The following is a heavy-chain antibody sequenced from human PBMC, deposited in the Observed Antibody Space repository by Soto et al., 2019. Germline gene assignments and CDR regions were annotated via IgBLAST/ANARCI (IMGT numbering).Heavy chain of an antibody. CDR2: ISYDGDNK. D-gene: IGHD5-18*01. J-gene: IGHJ3*01. CDR1: GFMFNDYG. V-gene: IGHV3-30*18. CDR3: VKGDLDTAVVNSPDAFDF. Sequence: GGSLRLSCEASGFMFNDYGMHWVRQAPGKGLDWVAVISYDGDNKYYAQSVKGRFTISRDNSKNTLFLHMDSLRHEDTAVYHCVKGDLDTAVVNSPDAFDFWGQGTMVTVSS.